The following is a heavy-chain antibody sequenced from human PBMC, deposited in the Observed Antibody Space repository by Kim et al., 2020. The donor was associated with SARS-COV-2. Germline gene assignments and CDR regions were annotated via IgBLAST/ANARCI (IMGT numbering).Heavy chain of an antibody. V-gene: IGHV4-34*01. CDR3: ARTRERGNYFDY. J-gene: IGHJ4*02. D-gene: IGHD1-1*01. CDR1: GGSFSGYY. CDR2: INHSGST. Sequence: SETLSLTCAVYGGSFSGYYWSWIRQPPGKGLEWIGEINHSGSTNYNPSLKSRVTISVDTSKNQFSLKLSSVTAADTAVYYCARTRERGNYFDYWGQGTLVTVSS.